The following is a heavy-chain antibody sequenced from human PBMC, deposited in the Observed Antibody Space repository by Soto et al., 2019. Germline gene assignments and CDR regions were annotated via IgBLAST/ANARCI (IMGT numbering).Heavy chain of an antibody. CDR2: ISGSGGST. CDR3: AKDSAGFTMIVVVINAFDI. V-gene: IGHV3-23*01. D-gene: IGHD3-22*01. CDR1: GFTFSSYA. J-gene: IGHJ3*02. Sequence: GGSLRLSCAASGFTFSSYAMSWVRQAPGKGLEWVSAISGSGGSTYYADSVKGRFTISRDNSKNTLYLQMNSLRAEDTAVYYCAKDSAGFTMIVVVINAFDIWGQGTMVTVSS.